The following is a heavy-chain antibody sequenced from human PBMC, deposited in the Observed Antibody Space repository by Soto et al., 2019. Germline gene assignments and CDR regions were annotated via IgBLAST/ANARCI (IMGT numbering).Heavy chain of an antibody. D-gene: IGHD3-16*01. V-gene: IGHV3-30*18. J-gene: IGHJ6*02. Sequence: GGSLRLSCAASGFTLSIYGMHWVRQAPGKGLEWVAVISYVGSTRYYADSVKGRFTISIDNSENKVHLQMKGLRAEDTSLYYCAKSGRAYTYTSMAQGYYGMDVWGQGTTVTVSS. CDR1: GFTLSIYG. CDR2: ISYVGSTR. CDR3: AKSGRAYTYTSMAQGYYGMDV.